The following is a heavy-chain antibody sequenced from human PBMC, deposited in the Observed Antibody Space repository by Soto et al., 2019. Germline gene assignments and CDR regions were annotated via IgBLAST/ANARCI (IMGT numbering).Heavy chain of an antibody. D-gene: IGHD1-1*01. V-gene: IGHV1-18*01. J-gene: IGHJ4*02. CDR3: ARGETYSDNWYFDY. CDR1: GFTFTNYY. Sequence: QVQLVQSGAEVKKPGASVKVSCKTSGFTFTNYYINWVRQAPGQGLEVMGWISAYSGNTNYAQNLQGRVTMTTDTSASTAYLELRSLRSDDTAVYLCARGETYSDNWYFDYWGQGTLVTVSS. CDR2: ISAYSGNT.